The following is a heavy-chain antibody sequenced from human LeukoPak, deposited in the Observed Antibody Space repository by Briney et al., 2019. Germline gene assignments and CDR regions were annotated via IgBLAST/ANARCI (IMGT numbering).Heavy chain of an antibody. V-gene: IGHV3-30*02. CDR1: GFTFSSYG. J-gene: IGHJ4*02. CDR2: IPYDESNK. D-gene: IGHD7-27*01. Sequence: PGGSLRLSCAASGFTFSSYGMQWVRQAPGKGLEWVAFIPYDESNKYYADSVKGRLTISRDNSKNTLYLQLNSLRPEDTAVYYCAKRPTGNWGAVDYSGQGTLVTVSS. CDR3: AKRPTGNWGAVDY.